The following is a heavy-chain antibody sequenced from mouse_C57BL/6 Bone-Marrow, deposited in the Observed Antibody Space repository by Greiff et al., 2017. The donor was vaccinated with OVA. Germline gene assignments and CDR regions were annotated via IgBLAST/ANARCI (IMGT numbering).Heavy chain of an antibody. J-gene: IGHJ3*01. CDR3: ARERDWFAY. Sequence: QVQLQQSGPELVKPGASVKISCKASGYAFSSSWMNWVKQRPGKGLEWIGRIYPGDGDTNYNGKFKGKATLTADKSSSTAYMQLSSLTSEDSAVYFCARERDWFAYWGQGTLVTVSA. CDR2: IYPGDGDT. V-gene: IGHV1-82*01. CDR1: GYAFSSSW.